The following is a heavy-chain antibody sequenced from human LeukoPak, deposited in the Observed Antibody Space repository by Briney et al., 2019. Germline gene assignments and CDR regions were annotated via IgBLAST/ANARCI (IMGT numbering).Heavy chain of an antibody. Sequence: GGSLRLSCAASGFTFSSYAMHWVRQAPGKGLEWVAVISYDGSNKYYADSVKGRFTISRDNSKNTLYLQMNSLRAEDTAVYYCARDFSLIAAKRFDSWGQGTLVTVSS. V-gene: IGHV3-30*04. J-gene: IGHJ5*01. CDR2: ISYDGSNK. CDR3: ARDFSLIAAKRFDS. D-gene: IGHD6-13*01. CDR1: GFTFSSYA.